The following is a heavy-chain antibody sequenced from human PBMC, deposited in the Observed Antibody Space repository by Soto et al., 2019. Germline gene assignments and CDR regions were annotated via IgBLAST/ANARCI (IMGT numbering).Heavy chain of an antibody. D-gene: IGHD1-7*01. CDR2: MWYDGSTK. CDR1: GFTFSNYG. J-gene: IGHJ4*02. V-gene: IGHV3-33*01. Sequence: GGSLRLSCAASGFTFSNYGMHWVRQAPGKGLEWVAVMWYDGSTKYYADSVKGRFTISRDNSKNTLYLQLNSLRADDTAVYYCATDRHPRVPGTTAYWGQGTLVTVSS. CDR3: ATDRHPRVPGTTAY.